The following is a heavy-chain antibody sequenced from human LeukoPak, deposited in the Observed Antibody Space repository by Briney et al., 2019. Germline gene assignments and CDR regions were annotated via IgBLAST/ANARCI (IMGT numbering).Heavy chain of an antibody. D-gene: IGHD2-2*01. CDR2: ISWNSGSI. Sequence: SLQISCAASGFTFDDYAMHWVRQAPGKGLEWVSGISWNSGSISYADSVKGRFTISRDNAKNSLCLQMNSLRAEDMALYYCAKAGYCSSTSCYFDYWGQGTLVTVSS. V-gene: IGHV3-9*03. CDR1: GFTFDDYA. CDR3: AKAGYCSSTSCYFDY. J-gene: IGHJ4*02.